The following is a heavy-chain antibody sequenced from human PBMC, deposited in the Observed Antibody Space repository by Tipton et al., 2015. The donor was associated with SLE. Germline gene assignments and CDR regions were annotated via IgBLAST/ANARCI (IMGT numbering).Heavy chain of an antibody. J-gene: IGHJ4*02. V-gene: IGHV3-48*01. CDR2: ISSRSNTI. D-gene: IGHD3-3*01. CDR3: TNLYVDFWSGYFFDY. CDR1: GFTFSSYS. Sequence: SLRLSCAASGFTFSSYSMNWVRQAPGKGLEWVSYISSRSNTIYYADSVKGRFTISRDNAKNSLYLQMNSLRVEDTAVYYCTNLYVDFWSGYFFDYWGQGTLVTVSS.